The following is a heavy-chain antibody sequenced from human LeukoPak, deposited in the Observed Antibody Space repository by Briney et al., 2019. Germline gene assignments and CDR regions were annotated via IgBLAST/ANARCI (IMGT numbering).Heavy chain of an antibody. CDR2: ISGSGGST. V-gene: IGHV3-23*01. D-gene: IGHD2-2*01. Sequence: GGSLGLSCAASGFTFGSYAMTWVRQTPGKGLEWVSAISGSGGSTYYTDSVKGRFTISRDNSKNTVYLQMNILSADDTAVYYCAKGTSVPWGYFDYWGQGALVTVSS. J-gene: IGHJ4*02. CDR3: AKGTSVPWGYFDY. CDR1: GFTFGSYA.